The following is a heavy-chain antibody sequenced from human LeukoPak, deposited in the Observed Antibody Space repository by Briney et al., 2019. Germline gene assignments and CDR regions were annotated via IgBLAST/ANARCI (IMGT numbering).Heavy chain of an antibody. CDR1: GFTFSNHG. Sequence: GGSLRLSCAASGFTFSNHGMNWVRQAPGKGLEWVSGIRTDGVTTYYADSVKGRFIISRDNSQNTVWLQMNSLSAEDAAVYYCVKDDGWVQYANWGQGTLVTVSS. D-gene: IGHD5-24*01. CDR3: VKDDGWVQYAN. V-gene: IGHV3-23*01. J-gene: IGHJ4*02. CDR2: IRTDGVTT.